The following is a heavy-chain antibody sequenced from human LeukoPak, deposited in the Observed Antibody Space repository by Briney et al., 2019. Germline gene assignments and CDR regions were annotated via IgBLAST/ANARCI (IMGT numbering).Heavy chain of an antibody. Sequence: GGSLRLSCAASGFTFSSYSMNWVRQAPGKGLEWVSSISSSSSYIYYADSVKGRFTISRDNAKNSLYLQMNSLRAEDTAVYYCAKKYDSGEKGGSFDPGGQGTLVTVSP. CDR1: GFTFSSYS. D-gene: IGHD4-17*01. CDR3: AKKYDSGEKGGSFDP. CDR2: ISSSSSYI. V-gene: IGHV3-21*01. J-gene: IGHJ5*02.